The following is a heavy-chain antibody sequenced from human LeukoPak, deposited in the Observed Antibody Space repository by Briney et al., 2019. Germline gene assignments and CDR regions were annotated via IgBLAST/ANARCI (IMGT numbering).Heavy chain of an antibody. V-gene: IGHV3-21*01. CDR1: GFTFSSYS. D-gene: IGHD3-10*01. Sequence: GGSLRLSCAASGFTFSSYSMNWVRQAPGKGLEWVSSISSSSYIYYADSVKGRFTISRDNAKNSLYLQMNSLRAEDKAVYYCARGGGSGRDYDYWGQGTLVTVSS. CDR3: ARGGGSGRDYDY. CDR2: ISSSSYI. J-gene: IGHJ4*02.